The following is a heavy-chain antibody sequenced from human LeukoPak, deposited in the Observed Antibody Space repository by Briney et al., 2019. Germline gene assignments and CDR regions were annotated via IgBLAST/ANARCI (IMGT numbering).Heavy chain of an antibody. Sequence: GGSLRLSCAASGFTFTIYWMSWVRQAPGKGLEWVANIMQDGSEKNYVDSVKGRFTISRDNAKNSLYLQMNSLRAEDTAVYYCARDHHPFTAWGQGILVTVST. CDR2: IMQDGSEK. CDR1: GFTFTIYW. J-gene: IGHJ4*02. V-gene: IGHV3-7*04. CDR3: ARDHHPFTA. D-gene: IGHD5-18*01.